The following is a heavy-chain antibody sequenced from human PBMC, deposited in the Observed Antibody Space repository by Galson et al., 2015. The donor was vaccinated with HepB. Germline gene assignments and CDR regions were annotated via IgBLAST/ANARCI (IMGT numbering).Heavy chain of an antibody. V-gene: IGHV3-9*01. J-gene: IGHJ6*02. CDR2: ISWNSGSI. Sequence: SLRLSCAASGFTFDDYAMHWVRQAPGKGLEWVSGISWNSGSIGYADSVKGRFTISRDNAKNSLYLQMNSLRAEDTALYYCAKSAGTNSYSSSWWYYYYGMDVWGQGTTVTVSS. CDR1: GFTFDDYA. D-gene: IGHD6-13*01. CDR3: AKSAGTNSYSSSWWYYYYGMDV.